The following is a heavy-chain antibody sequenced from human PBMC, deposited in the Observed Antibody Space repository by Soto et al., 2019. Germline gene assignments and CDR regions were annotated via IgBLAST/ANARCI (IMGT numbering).Heavy chain of an antibody. CDR2: IIPIFGTV. V-gene: IGHV1-69*12. D-gene: IGHD6-19*01. CDR1: GGTFRTYA. Sequence: QVQLLQSGAEVKKPGSSVRVSCEASGGTFRTYAISWVRQAPGQGLEWMGEIIPIFGTVNYAQKFQGRVTITADESTTTVYMDLRSLRSEDTAVYYCANGAVAGTPTSYYYYGMDVWGQGATVTASS. J-gene: IGHJ6*02. CDR3: ANGAVAGTPTSYYYYGMDV.